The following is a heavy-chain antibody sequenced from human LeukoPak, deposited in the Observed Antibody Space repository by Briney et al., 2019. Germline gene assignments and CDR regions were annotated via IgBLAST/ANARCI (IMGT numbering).Heavy chain of an antibody. CDR2: INPNSGGT. CDR3: ARAGDSGNLA. CDR1: GYTFTGYY. V-gene: IGHV1-2*02. J-gene: IGHJ5*02. Sequence: ASVKDSCKASGYTFTGYYMHWVRQAPGQGLEWMGWINPNSGGTNYAQDFHGRVTMTRDTPISTAYMELSRLRSDDMAVYYCARAGDSGNLAWGQGTLVTVSS. D-gene: IGHD1-26*01.